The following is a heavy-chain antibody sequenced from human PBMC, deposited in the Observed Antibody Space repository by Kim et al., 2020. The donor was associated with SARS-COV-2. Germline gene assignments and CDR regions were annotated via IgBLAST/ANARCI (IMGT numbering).Heavy chain of an antibody. D-gene: IGHD2-15*01. CDR2: T. V-gene: IGHV1-8*01. J-gene: IGHJ4*02. CDR3: ARGHRGYFDY. Sequence: TGYAQKFQGRVTITKNTSISTAYMELSSLRSEDTAVYYCARGHRGYFDYWGQGTLVTVSS.